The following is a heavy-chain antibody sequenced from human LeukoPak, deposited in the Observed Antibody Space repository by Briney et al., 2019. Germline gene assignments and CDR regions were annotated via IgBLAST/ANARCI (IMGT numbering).Heavy chain of an antibody. V-gene: IGHV3-9*01. CDR2: ISWNSGSI. J-gene: IGHJ4*02. D-gene: IGHD3-10*01. CDR1: AFTFDDYA. CDR3: ARGSYGSGSYTFDY. Sequence: GGSLRLSCAASAFTFDDYAMHWVRQAPGKGLEWVSGISWNSGSIGYADSVKGRFTISRDNAKNSLYLQMNSLRAEDTAVYYCARGSYGSGSYTFDYWGQGTLVTVSS.